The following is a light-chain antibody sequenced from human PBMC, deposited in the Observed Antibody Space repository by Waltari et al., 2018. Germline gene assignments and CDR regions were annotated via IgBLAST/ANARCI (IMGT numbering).Light chain of an antibody. CDR2: GNN. V-gene: IGLV1-40*01. J-gene: IGLJ3*02. CDR1: RSNIRAHYD. Sequence: QSVLTQPPSVSGAPGPRVTLSCTARRSNIRAHYDVPRYRQLPGTAPKPLIYGNNNRPSGVPDRFSGSRSGTSASLAITGLQAEDEADYYCQSYDSGLSGWVFGGGTKLTVL. CDR3: QSYDSGLSGWV.